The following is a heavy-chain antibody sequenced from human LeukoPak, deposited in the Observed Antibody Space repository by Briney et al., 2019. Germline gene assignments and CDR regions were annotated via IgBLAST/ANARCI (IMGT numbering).Heavy chain of an antibody. CDR1: GDSISSSNYY. D-gene: IGHD6-19*01. CDR3: ARGDSSGWYPFDY. J-gene: IGHJ4*02. CDR2: IYYSGIT. V-gene: IGHV4-39*01. Sequence: SETLSLTCIVSGDSISSSNYYWGWIRQPPGKGLEWVGSIYYSGITYYRSSLKSRVTISVDTSKNQFSLKLSSVTAADTAVYYCARGDSSGWYPFDYWGQGTLVTVSS.